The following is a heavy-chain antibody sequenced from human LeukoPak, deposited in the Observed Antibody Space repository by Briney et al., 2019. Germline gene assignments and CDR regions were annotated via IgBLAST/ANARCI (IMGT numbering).Heavy chain of an antibody. D-gene: IGHD6-19*01. J-gene: IGHJ4*02. V-gene: IGHV4-34*01. CDR2: INHSGST. CDR3: ARGTLYRGWSYYLDF. CDR1: GGSFSGYF. Sequence: SETLSLTCAVYGGSFSGYFWSWIRQPPGKGLEWIGEINHSGSTNYNPSLKSRVTISVDTSKNQFSLKLSSVTAADTAMYYCARGTLYRGWSYYLDFWGQGSQVTVSS.